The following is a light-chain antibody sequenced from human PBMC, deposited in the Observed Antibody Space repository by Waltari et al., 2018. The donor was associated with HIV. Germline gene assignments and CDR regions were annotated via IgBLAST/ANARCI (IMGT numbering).Light chain of an antibody. CDR3: QQYNNWPPDYT. CDR2: GAS. CDR1: PSVNSN. V-gene: IGKV3-15*01. Sequence: EIVMTQSPATLSVSPGERATLSCRASPSVNSNLAWYQQKPGQAPRLLIYGASTRATGIPARFSGSGSGTEFTLTISSLQSEDFAVYYCQQYNNWPPDYTFGQGTKLEIK. J-gene: IGKJ2*01.